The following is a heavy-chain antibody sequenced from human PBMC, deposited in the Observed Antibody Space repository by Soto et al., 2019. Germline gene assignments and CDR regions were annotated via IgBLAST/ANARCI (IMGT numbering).Heavy chain of an antibody. J-gene: IGHJ2*01. CDR3: ARKILGSTSRPDYWYFDL. V-gene: IGHV3-23*01. Sequence: EVQLSQSGGGLVQPGGSLRLSCARSGFTFINYAMNWVRQAPGKGLEWVSSISGGGDATFFANSVRGRFTISRDNSDNTVTLQMNSLGGDDTAVYYCARKILGSTSRPDYWYFDLWGRGTRVTVSS. CDR2: ISGGGDAT. D-gene: IGHD7-27*01. CDR1: GFTFINYA.